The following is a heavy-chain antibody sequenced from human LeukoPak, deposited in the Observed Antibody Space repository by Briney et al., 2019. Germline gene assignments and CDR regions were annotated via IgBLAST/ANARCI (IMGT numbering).Heavy chain of an antibody. Sequence: GGSLRLSCAASGFTFSSYAMSWVRQAPGKGLEWVSAISGSGGSTYYADSVKGRFAISRDNSKNTLYLQMNSLRAEDTAVYYCAKDSYDILTGNNWFGPWGQGTLVTVSS. CDR3: AKDSYDILTGNNWFGP. J-gene: IGHJ5*02. V-gene: IGHV3-23*01. D-gene: IGHD3-9*01. CDR1: GFTFSSYA. CDR2: ISGSGGST.